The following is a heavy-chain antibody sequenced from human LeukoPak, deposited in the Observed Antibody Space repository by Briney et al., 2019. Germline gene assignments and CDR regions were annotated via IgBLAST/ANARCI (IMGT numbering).Heavy chain of an antibody. V-gene: IGHV3-33*01. D-gene: IGHD3-10*01. CDR3: ARRGPYYYYMDV. CDR1: GFTFSSYG. CDR2: IWYDGSNK. J-gene: IGHJ6*03. Sequence: PGGSLRLSCAASGFTFSSYGMHWVRQAPGKGLEWVAVIWYDGSNKYYADSVKGRFTISRDNSQNTLYLQMNSLRAEDTAVYYCARRGPYYYYMDVWGKGTTVTVSS.